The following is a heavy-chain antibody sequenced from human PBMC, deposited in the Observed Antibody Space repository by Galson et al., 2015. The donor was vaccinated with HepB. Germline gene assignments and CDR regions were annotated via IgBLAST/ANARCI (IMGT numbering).Heavy chain of an antibody. CDR1: GFTFSNYG. Sequence: SLRLSCAASGFTFSNYGMHWVRQAPDKGLDWVAVIWYDGSSKFYADSVKGRFTISRDNSKNTLYLEMSSLRVDDTAVYYCAKTMYPSIWPSIESWGQGTLVTVSS. CDR3: AKTMYPSIWPSIES. CDR2: IWYDGSSK. J-gene: IGHJ4*02. V-gene: IGHV3-33*06. D-gene: IGHD6-6*01.